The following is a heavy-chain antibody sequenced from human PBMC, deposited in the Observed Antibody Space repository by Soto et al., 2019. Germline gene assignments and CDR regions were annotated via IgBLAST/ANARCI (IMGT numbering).Heavy chain of an antibody. CDR2: IIPIFGTA. V-gene: IGHV1-69*01. CDR1: GGTCSIYA. D-gene: IGHD2-21*02. Sequence: QVQLVQSGAEVKKPGSSVKGSCKASGGTCSIYAISWVRQAPGQGLEWMGGIIPIFGTANYAQKFQGRVTITADESTSTAYMELISLRSEDTAVYYCARAACGGDCYLQTSHYYYGMDVWGQGTTVTVSS. CDR3: ARAACGGDCYLQTSHYYYGMDV. J-gene: IGHJ6*02.